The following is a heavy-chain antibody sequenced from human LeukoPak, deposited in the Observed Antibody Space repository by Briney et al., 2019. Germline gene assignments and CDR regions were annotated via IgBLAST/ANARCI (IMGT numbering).Heavy chain of an antibody. V-gene: IGHV3-21*01. Sequence: GGSLRLSCAASGFIFRTYSMDWVRQAPGKGLEWVSSIVSSSSLTYYADSVKGRFPIYRDNARSSLFLQMDSLRVEDTAVYCCARVGGERSDGGTMIDYWGQGTLVSVSS. D-gene: IGHD3-16*01. CDR1: GFIFRTYS. J-gene: IGHJ4*02. CDR2: IVSSSSLT. CDR3: ARVGGERSDGGTMIDY.